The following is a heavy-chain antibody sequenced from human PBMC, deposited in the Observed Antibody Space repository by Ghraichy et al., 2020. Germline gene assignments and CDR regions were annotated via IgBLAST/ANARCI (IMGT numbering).Heavy chain of an antibody. CDR3: AREGDFWSGYYIAYYYGMDV. D-gene: IGHD3-3*01. Sequence: GGSLRLSCAASGFTFSSYWMSWVRQAPGKGLEWVANIKQDGSEKYYVDSVKGRFTISRDNAKNSLYLQMNSLRAEDTAVYYCAREGDFWSGYYIAYYYGMDVWGQGTTVTVSS. J-gene: IGHJ6*02. CDR1: GFTFSSYW. V-gene: IGHV3-7*01. CDR2: IKQDGSEK.